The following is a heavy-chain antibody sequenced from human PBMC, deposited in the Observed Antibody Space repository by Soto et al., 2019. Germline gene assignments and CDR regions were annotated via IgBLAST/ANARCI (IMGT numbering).Heavy chain of an antibody. D-gene: IGHD1-1*01. J-gene: IGHJ4*02. CDR2: IFYSGHT. CDR3: ASSLAGSPRFFDY. Sequence: QVQLQEAGPGLAHPSETLSLTCTVSGGSVNSGSYYWYWIRQPPGKPLAWVGFIFYSGHTNSSPSLRSRATISVDTSKDQFTLKLASVNAADTAGYYCASSLAGSPRFFDYWGQGVLVTVSP. CDR1: GGSVNSGSYY. V-gene: IGHV4-61*01.